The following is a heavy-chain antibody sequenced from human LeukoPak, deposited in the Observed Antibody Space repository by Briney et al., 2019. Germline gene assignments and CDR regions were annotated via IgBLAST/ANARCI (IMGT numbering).Heavy chain of an antibody. CDR1: GFTFGSYA. CDR3: AKVGSSSPIQLDY. D-gene: IGHD6-13*01. J-gene: IGHJ4*02. CDR2: ISGSGGST. Sequence: GGSLRLSCAASGFTFGSYAMSWVRQAPGKGLEWVSAISGSGGSTYYADSVKGRFTISRDNSKNTLYLQMNSLRAEDTAVYYCAKVGSSSPIQLDYWGQGTLVTVSS. V-gene: IGHV3-23*01.